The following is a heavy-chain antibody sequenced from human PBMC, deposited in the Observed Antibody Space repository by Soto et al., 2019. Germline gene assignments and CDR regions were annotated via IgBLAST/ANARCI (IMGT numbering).Heavy chain of an antibody. CDR3: AKDASSPYCSSTSCYADYYYYYGMDV. CDR2: ISGSGGST. J-gene: IGHJ6*02. Sequence: GGSLRLSCAASGFAFSSYAMSWVRQAPGKGLEWVSAISGSGGSTYYADSVKGRFTISRDNSKNTLYLQMNSLRAEGTAVYYCAKDASSPYCSSTSCYADYYYYYGMDVWGQGTTVTVSS. CDR1: GFAFSSYA. V-gene: IGHV3-23*01. D-gene: IGHD2-2*01.